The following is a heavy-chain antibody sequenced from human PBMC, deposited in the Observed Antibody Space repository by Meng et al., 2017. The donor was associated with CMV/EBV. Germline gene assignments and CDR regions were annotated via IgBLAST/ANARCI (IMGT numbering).Heavy chain of an antibody. CDR3: ARDRRYCSSTSCYPPYYYYYGMDV. CDR1: GFTFSSYE. Sequence: GESLKISCAASGFTFSSYEMNWVRQAPGKGLEWVSYISSSGSTIYYADSVKGRFTISRDNAKNSLYLQMNSLRAEDTAVYYCARDRRYCSSTSCYPPYYYYYGMDVWGQGTTVTVSS. D-gene: IGHD2-2*01. J-gene: IGHJ6*02. V-gene: IGHV3-48*03. CDR2: ISSSGSTI.